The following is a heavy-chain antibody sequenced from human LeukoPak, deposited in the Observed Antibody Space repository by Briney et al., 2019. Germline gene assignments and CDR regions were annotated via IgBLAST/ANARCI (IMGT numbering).Heavy chain of an antibody. D-gene: IGHD6-19*01. V-gene: IGHV3-23*01. CDR3: EKQEGSGWYFDAFDI. Sequence: GGSLRLSCAASGFTFSSYAMSWVRQAPGKGLEWVSAISGSGGSTYYADSVKGRFTISRDNSKNTMYLQMNSLRAEDTAVYYCEKQEGSGWYFDAFDIWGQGTMVTVSS. CDR2: ISGSGGST. CDR1: GFTFSSYA. J-gene: IGHJ3*02.